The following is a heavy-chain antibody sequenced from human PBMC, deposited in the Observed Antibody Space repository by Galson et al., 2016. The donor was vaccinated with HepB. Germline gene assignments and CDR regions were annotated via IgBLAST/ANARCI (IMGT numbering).Heavy chain of an antibody. CDR2: IYYTGST. J-gene: IGHJ5*02. Sequence: LRLSCAASGFTFSNHYMSWIRQAPGKGLEWIGDIYYTGSTNYNPSLKSRVTISVDTSKNQFSLKLSSMTAADTAVYCCARGGDYSGSGSYRPWGQGSLVTVSS. D-gene: IGHD3-10*01. CDR1: GFTFSNHY. V-gene: IGHV4-59*11. CDR3: ARGGDYSGSGSYRP.